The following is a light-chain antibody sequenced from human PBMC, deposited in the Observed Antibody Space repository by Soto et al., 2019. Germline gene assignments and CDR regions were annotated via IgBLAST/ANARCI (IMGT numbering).Light chain of an antibody. J-gene: IGKJ1*01. Sequence: VLTQSPATLSVSPGERVTLSCGASESVRTSLAWYQHKPGRSPSLLMYGASNRATGVPDRFSGSGSGTDFTLTITSLQSDDLAIYYCQQYSDWPRTFGQGTKLEIK. CDR2: GAS. V-gene: IGKV3-15*01. CDR1: ESVRTS. CDR3: QQYSDWPRT.